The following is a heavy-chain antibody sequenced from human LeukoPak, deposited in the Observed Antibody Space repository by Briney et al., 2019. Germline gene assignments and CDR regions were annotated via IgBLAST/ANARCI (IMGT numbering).Heavy chain of an antibody. CDR3: ATNPPDH. Sequence: SQTLSLTCTVSGGSISSGSYYWSWIRQPAGKGLEWIGRIYTSGSTNYNPSLKSRVTISVDTSKNQFSLKLSSVTAADTAVYYCATNPPDHWGQGTLVTVSS. CDR1: GGSISSGSYY. J-gene: IGHJ4*02. V-gene: IGHV4-61*02. CDR2: IYTSGST.